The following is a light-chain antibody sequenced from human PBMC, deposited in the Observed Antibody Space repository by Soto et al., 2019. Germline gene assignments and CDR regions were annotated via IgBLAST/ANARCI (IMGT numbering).Light chain of an antibody. J-gene: IGLJ1*01. V-gene: IGLV1-47*01. Sequence: QSLLTQPPSASGTPGQRVTISCSGSSSKIGSNYVYWYQQLPGTVPKLLIYRNNQRPSGVPDRFSGSKSGTSASLAISGLLSEDVADYYCAAWDDSLSVRVFGTGTKVTV. CDR2: RNN. CDR1: SSKIGSNY. CDR3: AAWDDSLSVRV.